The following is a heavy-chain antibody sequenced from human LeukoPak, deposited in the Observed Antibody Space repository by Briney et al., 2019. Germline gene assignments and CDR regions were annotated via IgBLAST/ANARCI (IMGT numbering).Heavy chain of an antibody. D-gene: IGHD3-10*01. Sequence: GGSLRLSCAASGFTFSSYGMHWVRQAPGKGLEWVSFIRFDGTNKYYADSVKGRFTISRDNSKNTLYLQMNSLRAEDTAIYYCAKGTYGAGVRGNFEYWGQGTLVTVSS. V-gene: IGHV3-30*02. CDR2: IRFDGTNK. CDR1: GFTFSSYG. CDR3: AKGTYGAGVRGNFEY. J-gene: IGHJ4*02.